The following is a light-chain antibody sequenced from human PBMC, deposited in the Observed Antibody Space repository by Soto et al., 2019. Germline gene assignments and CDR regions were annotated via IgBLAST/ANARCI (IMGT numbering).Light chain of an antibody. Sequence: EIVLTQSPGTLSLSPGERATLSCRASQSLSNNIYLAWYQQKPGQAPRLLIYGASIRATGIPGRFSGSGSGTEFTLTISSLQSEDFAIYYCQQYNYWYTFGQGTKVDIK. CDR3: QQYNYWYT. CDR2: GAS. V-gene: IGKV3-15*01. J-gene: IGKJ2*01. CDR1: QSLSNN.